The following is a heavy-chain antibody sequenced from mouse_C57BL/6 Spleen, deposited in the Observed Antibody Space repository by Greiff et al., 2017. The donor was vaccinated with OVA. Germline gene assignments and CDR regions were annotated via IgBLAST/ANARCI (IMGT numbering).Heavy chain of an antibody. CDR1: GYAFTNYL. J-gene: IGHJ2*01. V-gene: IGHV1-54*01. Sequence: QVQLQQSGAELVRPGPSVKVSCKASGYAFTNYLIEWVKQRPGQGLEWIGVINPGSGGTNYNEKFKGKATLTADKSSSTAYMQLSSLTSEDSAVYFCAREGHPDYWGQGTTLTVSS. D-gene: IGHD3-1*01. CDR2: INPGSGGT. CDR3: AREGHPDY.